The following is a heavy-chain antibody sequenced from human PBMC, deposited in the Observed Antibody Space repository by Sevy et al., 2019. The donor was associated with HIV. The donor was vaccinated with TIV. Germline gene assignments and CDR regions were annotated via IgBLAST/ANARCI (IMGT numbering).Heavy chain of an antibody. J-gene: IGHJ4*02. CDR1: GGSISSSSYY. Sequence: SETLSLTCTVSGGSISSSSYYWGWIRQPPGKGLEWIGSIYYSGSTYYNPSLKSRVTISVDTSKNQFSLKLSSVTAADTPVYYCASLRLGDGRDYWGQGTLVTVSS. CDR2: IYYSGST. CDR3: ASLRLGDGRDY. D-gene: IGHD3-10*01. V-gene: IGHV4-39*01.